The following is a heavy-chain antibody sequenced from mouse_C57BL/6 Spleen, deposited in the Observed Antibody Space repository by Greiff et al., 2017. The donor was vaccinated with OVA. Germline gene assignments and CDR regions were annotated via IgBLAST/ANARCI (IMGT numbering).Heavy chain of an antibody. CDR1: GYTFTNYW. J-gene: IGHJ2*01. V-gene: IGHV1-63*01. CDR2: IYPGGGYT. Sequence: VMLVESGAELVRPGTSVKMSCKASGYTFTNYWIGWAKQRPGHGLEWIGDIYPGGGYTNYNEKFKGKATLTADKSSSTAYMQFSSLTSEDSAIYYCARGGNFDYWGQGTTLTVSS. CDR3: ARGGNFDY.